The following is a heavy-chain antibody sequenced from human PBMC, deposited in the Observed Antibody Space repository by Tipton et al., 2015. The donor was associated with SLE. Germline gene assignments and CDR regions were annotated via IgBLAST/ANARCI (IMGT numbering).Heavy chain of an antibody. CDR1: YDSISSYF. Sequence: TLSLTCTVSYDSISSYFWSWVRQPPGQGLEWIGYVYYSGTTDYNPSLKSRVIISLHTSQNQFSLKLTSVTAADTAVYYCARQRLRLLSPLDAWGQGTTVTVS. CDR2: VYYSGTT. V-gene: IGHV4-59*08. CDR3: ARQRLRLLSPLDA. D-gene: IGHD3-10*01. J-gene: IGHJ6*02.